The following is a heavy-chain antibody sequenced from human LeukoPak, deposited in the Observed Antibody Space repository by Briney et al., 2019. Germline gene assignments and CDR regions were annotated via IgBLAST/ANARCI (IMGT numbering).Heavy chain of an antibody. CDR3: ASGRRGDYYDSSGYYDY. V-gene: IGHV3-30*03. D-gene: IGHD3-22*01. J-gene: IGHJ4*02. CDR1: GFTFSSYG. CDR2: ISYDGSNK. Sequence: GRSLRLSCAASGFTFSSYGMHWVRQAPGKGLEWVAVISYDGSNKYYADSVKGRFTTSRDNSKNTLYLQMNSLRAEDTAVYYCASGRRGDYYDSSGYYDYWGQGTLVTVSS.